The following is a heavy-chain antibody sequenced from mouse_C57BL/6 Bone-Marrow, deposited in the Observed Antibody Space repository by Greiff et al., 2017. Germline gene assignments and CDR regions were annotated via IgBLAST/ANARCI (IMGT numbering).Heavy chain of an antibody. CDR2: IHPNSGST. D-gene: IGHD3-1*01. V-gene: IGHV1-64*01. J-gene: IGHJ1*03. CDR3: AEGYNWYFDV. CDR1: GYTFTSYW. Sequence: QVQLQQPGAELVKPGASVKLSCKASGYTFTSYWMHWVKQRPGHGLEWIGMIHPNSGSTNYNEKFKSKDTLTVDKSSSTAYMQLSSLTSEDSAVYYCAEGYNWYFDVWGTGTTVTVAS.